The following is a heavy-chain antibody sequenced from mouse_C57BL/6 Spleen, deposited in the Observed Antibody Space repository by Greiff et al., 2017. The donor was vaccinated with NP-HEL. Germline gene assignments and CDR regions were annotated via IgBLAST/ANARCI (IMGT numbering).Heavy chain of an antibody. V-gene: IGHV1-72*01. CDR3: ARSSGSRKDYAMDY. CDR2: IEPNSGGT. J-gene: IGHJ4*01. Sequence: QVQLQQPGAELVKPGASVKLSCKASGYTFTSYWMHWVKQRPGRGLEWIGRIEPNSGGTKYNEKFKSKATLTVDKPSSTAYMQLSSLTSEDSAVYYCARSSGSRKDYAMDYWGQGTSVTVSS. CDR1: GYTFTSYW. D-gene: IGHD1-1*01.